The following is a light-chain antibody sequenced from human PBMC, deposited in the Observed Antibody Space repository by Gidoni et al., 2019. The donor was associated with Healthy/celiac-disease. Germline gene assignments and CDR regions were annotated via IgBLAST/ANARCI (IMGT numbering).Light chain of an antibody. CDR3: QQYGSSPPWT. J-gene: IGKJ1*01. CDR1: QSVSSSN. Sequence: TGLTHSPLTLSLSPGERATLSCRASQSVSSSNLAWYQQKPGQAPRLLIYGASSRATGVPDRFSGSGSGTDFTLTISRLEPEDFAVYYCQQYGSSPPWTFGQGTKVEIK. V-gene: IGKV3-20*01. CDR2: GAS.